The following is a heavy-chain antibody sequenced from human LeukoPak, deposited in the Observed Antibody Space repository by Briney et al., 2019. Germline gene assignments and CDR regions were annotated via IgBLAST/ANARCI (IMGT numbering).Heavy chain of an antibody. Sequence: PGGSLRLSCAASGFTFSSYWMSWVRQAPGKGLEWVANIKEDGSETYYADSVKGRFTISRDNSKNSLYLQMNSLRTEDTALYYCAKDGGYFGLSLGYYMDVWGKGTTVTISS. J-gene: IGHJ6*03. D-gene: IGHD3-9*01. V-gene: IGHV3-7*03. CDR2: IKEDGSET. CDR3: AKDGGYFGLSLGYYMDV. CDR1: GFTFSSYW.